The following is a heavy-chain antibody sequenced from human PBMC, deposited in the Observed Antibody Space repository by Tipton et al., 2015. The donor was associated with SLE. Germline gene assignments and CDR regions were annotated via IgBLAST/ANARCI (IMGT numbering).Heavy chain of an antibody. D-gene: IGHD6-19*01. Sequence: QSGAEVKKPGASVKVSCKASGYTLSDYGISWVRQAPGQGLEWMGWISGYNGNTIYAQRLQGRVTMTTDTSTSTTYLELRRLTSDDTAVYYCARGGYASGYAFDNWGQGALVTVSS. CDR2: ISGYNGNT. CDR1: GYTLSDYG. CDR3: ARGGYASGYAFDN. J-gene: IGHJ4*02. V-gene: IGHV1-18*01.